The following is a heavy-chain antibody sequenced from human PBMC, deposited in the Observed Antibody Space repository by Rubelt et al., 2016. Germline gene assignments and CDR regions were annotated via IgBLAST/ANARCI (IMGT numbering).Heavy chain of an antibody. CDR3: ATQGYCSSTSCYGAY. CDR2: ISSSSSTI. D-gene: IGHD2-2*01. CDR1: GFTFSSYS. J-gene: IGHJ4*02. Sequence: EVQLVESGGGLVQPGGSLRLSCAASGFTFSSYSMNWVRQAPGKGLEWVSYISSSSSTIYYAESVKGRFTISRDNAKNSLYLQMNSLRDEDTAVYYCATQGYCSSTSCYGAYWGQGTLVTVSS. V-gene: IGHV3-48*02.